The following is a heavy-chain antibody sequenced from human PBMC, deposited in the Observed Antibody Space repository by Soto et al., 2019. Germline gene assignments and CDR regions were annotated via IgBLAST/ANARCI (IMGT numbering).Heavy chain of an antibody. D-gene: IGHD3-3*01. CDR3: AREGTHYDSRSGYCVGPSDL. V-gene: IGHV3-48*02. J-gene: IGHJ5*02. CDR2: ISTSATTI. CDR1: GFAFSSYS. Sequence: EVQLVESGGGLVKPGGSLRLSCAASGFAFSSYSMNWFRQAPGKGLAWISYISTSATTIYYADSVRGRFTVSRDNGKNSLYLQMTSLRDDDTALYYCAREGTHYDSRSGYCVGPSDLWGQGTLVTVSS.